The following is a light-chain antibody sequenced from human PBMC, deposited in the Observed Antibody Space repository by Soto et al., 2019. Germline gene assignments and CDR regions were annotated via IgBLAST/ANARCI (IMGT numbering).Light chain of an antibody. J-gene: IGKJ5*01. Sequence: EIVLTQSPGPLSLSPGERATLSFGASQSVSSIYVAWYQQKPGQAPSLLIYRTATRATGIPDRFSGSGSGTDFTLTISRLEPEDFAVYYCQQFGSSVTFGQGTRLEI. V-gene: IGKV3-20*01. CDR1: QSVSSIY. CDR2: RTA. CDR3: QQFGSSVT.